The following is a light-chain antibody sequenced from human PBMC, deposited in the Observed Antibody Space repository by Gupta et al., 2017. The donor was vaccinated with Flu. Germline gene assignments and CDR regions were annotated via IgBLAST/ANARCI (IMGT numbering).Light chain of an antibody. J-gene: IGKJ1*01. Sequence: EIVMTQSPATLSVYPGERATLSCRASQSVSSNLDWYQQKPGQAPRLLIYGASTRATGIPARFIGSGSWTEYPLTISSLQSEDFAVYYCQQYNNWPRTFGQGTKVEIK. CDR3: QQYNNWPRT. V-gene: IGKV3-15*01. CDR1: QSVSSN. CDR2: GAS.